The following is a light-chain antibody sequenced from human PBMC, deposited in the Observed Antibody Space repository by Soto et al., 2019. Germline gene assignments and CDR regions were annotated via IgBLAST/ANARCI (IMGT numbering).Light chain of an antibody. V-gene: IGKV1-5*03. CDR3: QQFYRVPWT. CDR2: KAS. Sequence: DIQMPQSTSALSASVGDTVTITCRASQSVDTCLAWYQQKPGKPPHLLIYKASRLETGVPSRFSGSGSVTDYTLTLTGLQPDDFATYFCQQFYRVPWTFGQGTRVEI. CDR1: QSVDTC. J-gene: IGKJ1*01.